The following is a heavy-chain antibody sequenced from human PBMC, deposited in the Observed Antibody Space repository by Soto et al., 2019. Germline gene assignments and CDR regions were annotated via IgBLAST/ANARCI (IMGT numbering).Heavy chain of an antibody. CDR3: XXXXXYCSSTSCPVDY. Sequence: GGSLRLSCAASGFTFDDYAMHWVRQAPGKGLEWVSGISWNSGSIXYADSVKGRFTISRDNAKNSLYLQMNSLRAXDTALYYXXXXXXYCSSTSCPVDYWGQGTLVTVSS. V-gene: IGHV3-9*01. D-gene: IGHD2-2*01. CDR2: ISWNSGSI. J-gene: IGHJ4*02. CDR1: GFTFDDYA.